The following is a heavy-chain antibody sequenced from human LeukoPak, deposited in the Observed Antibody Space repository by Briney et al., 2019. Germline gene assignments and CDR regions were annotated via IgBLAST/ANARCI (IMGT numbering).Heavy chain of an antibody. J-gene: IGHJ5*02. V-gene: IGHV4-31*03. CDR3: ARLRWLPNWFDP. CDR1: GGSISSGGYY. D-gene: IGHD4-23*01. Sequence: SETLSLTCTVSGGSISSGGYYWSWIRQHPGKGLEWIGYIYYSGSTNYNPSLKSRVTISVDTSKNQFSLKLSSVTAADTAVYYCARLRWLPNWFDPWGQGTLVTVSS. CDR2: IYYSGST.